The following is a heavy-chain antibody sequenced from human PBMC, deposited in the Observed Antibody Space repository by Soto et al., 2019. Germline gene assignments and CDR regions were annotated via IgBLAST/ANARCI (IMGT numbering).Heavy chain of an antibody. CDR3: AASGGGRYLF. D-gene: IGHD6-19*01. CDR2: LNPNSGDT. CDR1: GYTFSSYD. V-gene: IGHV1-8*01. J-gene: IGHJ4*01. Sequence: QVQLVQSGAEVKKPGASVKVSCKASGYTFSSYDINWVRQATGQGLEWMGWLNPNSGDTGYAQKFQGRVTLTRNNSINHAQQELSSLKSDDPAVYYWAASGGGRYLFWGPGTL.